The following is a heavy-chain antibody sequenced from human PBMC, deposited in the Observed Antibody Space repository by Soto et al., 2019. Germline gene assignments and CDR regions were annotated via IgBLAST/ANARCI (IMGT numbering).Heavy chain of an antibody. V-gene: IGHV3-21*01. CDR2: ISSSSSYI. Sequence: EVQLVESGGGLVKPGGSLRLSCAASGFTFSSYSMNWVRQAPGKGLEWVSSISSSSSYIYYADSVKGRFTISRDNAKNSLYLPMNSLRAEETAVYYCERDSSPGFTQYHWGQGTLVTVSS. CDR3: ERDSSPGFTQYH. CDR1: GFTFSSYS. D-gene: IGHD6-6*01. J-gene: IGHJ5*02.